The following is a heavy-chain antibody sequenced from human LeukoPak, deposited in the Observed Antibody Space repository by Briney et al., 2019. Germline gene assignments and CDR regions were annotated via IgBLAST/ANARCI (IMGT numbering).Heavy chain of an antibody. J-gene: IGHJ6*03. CDR1: TGTTSSYN. D-gene: IGHD2-15*01. CDR2: IYTSGST. Sequence: PSKTTSTTSTITTGTTSSYNRTSIRHPPGNGLPSHGYIYTSGSTNYTPSLKSRVTISVDTSKNQSSLKLSSVTAADTAVYYCARHVGGYYYYYYMDVWGKGTTVTVSS. V-gene: IGHV4-4*09. CDR3: ARHVGGYYYYYYMDV.